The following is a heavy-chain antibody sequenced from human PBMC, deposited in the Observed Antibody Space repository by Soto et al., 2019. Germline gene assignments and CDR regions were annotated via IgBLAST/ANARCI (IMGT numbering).Heavy chain of an antibody. CDR3: ARGGATYNYGAGTYGMDV. Sequence: QVPLVESGGGVVQPGRSLRLSCAASGFTFGIYAIHWVRQAPGKGLEWVAVMSYDGSNKYYADSVKGRFSISRDNSKNTLYLQMDSLRAEDTAVYYCARGGATYNYGAGTYGMDVWGQGTTVTVSS. CDR1: GFTFGIYA. CDR2: MSYDGSNK. V-gene: IGHV3-30-3*01. J-gene: IGHJ6*02. D-gene: IGHD3-10*01.